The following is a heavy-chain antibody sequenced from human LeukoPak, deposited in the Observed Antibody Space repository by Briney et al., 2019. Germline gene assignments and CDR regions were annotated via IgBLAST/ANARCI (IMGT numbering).Heavy chain of an antibody. V-gene: IGHV1-2*02. D-gene: IGHD3-16*01. Sequence: ASVKVSCKASGYTFTGYYMHWVRQAPGQGLEWMGWINPNSGGTNYAQKFQGRVTMTRDTSISTAYMELSRLRSDDTAVYYCARIASLAGGDAFDIWGQGTMVTVSS. CDR2: INPNSGGT. CDR3: ARIASLAGGDAFDI. J-gene: IGHJ3*02. CDR1: GYTFTGYY.